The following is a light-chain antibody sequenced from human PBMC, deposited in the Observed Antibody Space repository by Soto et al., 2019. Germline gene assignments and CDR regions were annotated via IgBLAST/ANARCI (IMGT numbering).Light chain of an antibody. CDR1: QGISSF. Sequence: IHGTQSPSFMSASVGYRVSITFRSSQGISSFLAWYQQKLGQAPKLLIYAASTLESGVSLRFSGSGSGTEFTLTISSLEPEDFAVYYCQQRSNWRGLTFGGGTKVDIK. V-gene: IGKV1-9*01. J-gene: IGKJ4*01. CDR2: AAS. CDR3: QQRSNWRGLT.